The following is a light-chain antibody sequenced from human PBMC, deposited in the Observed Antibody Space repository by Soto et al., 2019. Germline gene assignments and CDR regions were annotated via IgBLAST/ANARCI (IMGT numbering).Light chain of an antibody. Sequence: EIVMTQSPATLSVSPGERATLSCRASQSVNSNLAWYQQKPGQAPRLLIYAASTRATDIPARFSGSGSGTEFTLTISSLQSEDFAVYYCQQYNSWPLTFGGGTKVEIK. CDR2: AAS. J-gene: IGKJ4*01. CDR1: QSVNSN. CDR3: QQYNSWPLT. V-gene: IGKV3-15*01.